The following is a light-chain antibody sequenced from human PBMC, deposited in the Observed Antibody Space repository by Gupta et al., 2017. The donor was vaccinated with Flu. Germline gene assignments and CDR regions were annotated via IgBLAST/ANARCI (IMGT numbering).Light chain of an antibody. J-gene: IGLJ3*02. CDR1: SSGVGDYNY. V-gene: IGLV2-14*01. CDR2: EVS. Sequence: QSALTHPASDSGYSGQSITISCPGPSSGVGDYNYVSWDQQHPGKAPKLKIYEVSHRPSGVCNPCASSKSGNAASMTISERQAEDGSDYDCSTYTSSSTLVFGTGTKLTVL. CDR3: STYTSSSTLV.